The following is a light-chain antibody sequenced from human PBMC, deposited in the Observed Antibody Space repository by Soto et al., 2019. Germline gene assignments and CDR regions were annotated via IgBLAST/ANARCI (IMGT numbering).Light chain of an antibody. J-gene: IGKJ2*01. CDR1: QSISSY. CDR3: QQSYSTPFT. V-gene: IGKV1-39*01. Sequence: DIQMTQSPFSLSASVGDRVTITCRASQSISSYLNWYQQKPGKAPNLLIYAASSLQSGVPSRFSGSASWTDFTLTISSLHPEDFATYYCQQSYSTPFTFGQGTKLEIK. CDR2: AAS.